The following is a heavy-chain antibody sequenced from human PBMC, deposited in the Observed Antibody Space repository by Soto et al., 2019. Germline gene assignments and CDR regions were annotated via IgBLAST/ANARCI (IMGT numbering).Heavy chain of an antibody. CDR2: ISYDGRNK. CDR1: GFTFSSYA. J-gene: IGHJ4*02. V-gene: IGHV3-30*04. CDR3: ARGIDYGDYPGETNFDY. D-gene: IGHD4-17*01. Sequence: GGSLRLSCAASGFTFSSYAMHWVRQAPGKGLEWVAVISYDGRNKYYADSVKGRFTISRDNSKNTLYLQMNSLRAEDTAVYYCARGIDYGDYPGETNFDYWGQRTLVTVSS.